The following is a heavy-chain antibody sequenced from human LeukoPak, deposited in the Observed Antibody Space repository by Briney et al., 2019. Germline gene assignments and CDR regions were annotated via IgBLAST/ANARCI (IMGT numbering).Heavy chain of an antibody. CDR1: GFSFSGHW. J-gene: IGHJ4*02. CDR2: ISPTGSTT. D-gene: IGHD6-6*01. Sequence: GGSLRLSCTASGFSFSGHWRHWARQLPGKGLVWVSRISPTGSTTSYADSVKGRFTVSRDNAKNTLYLQVNNLRAEDTAVYYCARGPNSNWSGLDFWGQGTLLTVSS. CDR3: ARGPNSNWSGLDF. V-gene: IGHV3-74*01.